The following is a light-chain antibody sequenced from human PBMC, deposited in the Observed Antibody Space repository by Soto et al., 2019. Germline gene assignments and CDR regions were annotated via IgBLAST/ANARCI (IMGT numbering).Light chain of an antibody. CDR3: QQYGSSQIT. CDR2: GTF. J-gene: IGKJ5*01. CDR1: QSVTSSQ. V-gene: IGKV3-20*01. Sequence: EIVLTQSPGTLSLSPGERPTLSCRASQSVTSSQLAWYQEKPGQAPRXXIYGTFTRATGIPDRFSGSGSGTDLSLTLSRLEPEDGAVYDCQQYGSSQITFGQGTRLEIK.